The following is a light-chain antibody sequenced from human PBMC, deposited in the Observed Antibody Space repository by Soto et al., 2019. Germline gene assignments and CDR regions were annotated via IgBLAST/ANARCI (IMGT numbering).Light chain of an antibody. CDR2: DVS. Sequence: QSVLTQPASVSGSPGQSITISCTGTSSDVGGYNYVSWYQQHPGIAPKLMIYDVSNRPSGVSNRFSGSKSGDTASLTISGLQAEDEADYYCSSYTSSSVVFGGGTKLTVL. J-gene: IGLJ2*01. CDR1: SSDVGGYNY. V-gene: IGLV2-14*01. CDR3: SSYTSSSVV.